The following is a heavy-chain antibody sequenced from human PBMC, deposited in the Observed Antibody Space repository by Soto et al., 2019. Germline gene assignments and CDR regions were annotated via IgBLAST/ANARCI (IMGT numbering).Heavy chain of an antibody. CDR2: IDPSDSYT. CDR1: GYSFTSYW. CDR3: ARRHSSSSAFDP. D-gene: IGHD6-13*01. Sequence: EVQLVQSGAEVKKPGESLRISCKGSGYSFTSYWINWVRQMPGKGLEWMGRIDPSDSYTNYSPSFQGHVTISADKSISTAYLQCSSRKASDTAMYYCARRHSSSSAFDPWGQGTLVTVSS. J-gene: IGHJ5*02. V-gene: IGHV5-10-1*01.